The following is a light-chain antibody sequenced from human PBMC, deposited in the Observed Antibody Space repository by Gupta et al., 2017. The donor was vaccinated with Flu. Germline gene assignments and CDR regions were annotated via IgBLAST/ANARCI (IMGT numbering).Light chain of an antibody. CDR1: QRIGTW. V-gene: IGKV1-5*03. CDR2: EAS. CDR3: QQYNTLCT. Sequence: DIQLTQSPSTLSASVGDRVTITCLASQRIGTWLAWYQQRPGKAPKLLIYEASSLESGVPSRFSGSRSGTEFTLTISSLQPDDFATYYCQQYNTLCTFGQGTKLEIK. J-gene: IGKJ2*02.